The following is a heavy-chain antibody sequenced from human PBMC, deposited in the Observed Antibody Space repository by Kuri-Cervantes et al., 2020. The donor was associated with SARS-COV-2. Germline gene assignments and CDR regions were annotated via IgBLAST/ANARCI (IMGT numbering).Heavy chain of an antibody. V-gene: IGHV2-70*11. CDR1: GFSLPTRGMC. Sequence: SGPTLVNPTPTLTLTCTFSGFSLPTRGMCVAWIRQPPAKALEWLTRLDWDDDKYYKTSLTTRLSISKDTSKDQVVLTMTNMDSVDTATSYCVRIRAATVIADYWGQGTLVTVSS. D-gene: IGHD2-21*01. CDR3: VRIRAATVIADY. CDR2: LDWDDDK. J-gene: IGHJ4*02.